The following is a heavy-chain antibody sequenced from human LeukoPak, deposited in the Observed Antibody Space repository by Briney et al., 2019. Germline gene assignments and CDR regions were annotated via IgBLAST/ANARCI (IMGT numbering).Heavy chain of an antibody. Sequence: SETLSLTCTVSAGSISSSSYYWGLIRQPPGKGLEWIGSIYYSGSTYYNPSLKSRVTISVDTSKNQFSLKLSSVTAADTAVYYCARGFPSISSSWSYYYYYMDVWGKGTTVTVSS. CDR1: AGSISSSSYY. CDR2: IYYSGST. CDR3: ARGFPSISSSWSYYYYYMDV. V-gene: IGHV4-39*07. D-gene: IGHD6-13*01. J-gene: IGHJ6*03.